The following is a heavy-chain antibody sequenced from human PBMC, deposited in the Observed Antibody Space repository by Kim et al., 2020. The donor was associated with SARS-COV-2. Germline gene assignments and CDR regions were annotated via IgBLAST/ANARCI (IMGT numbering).Heavy chain of an antibody. Sequence: GGSLRLSCAASGFTFSSYAMSWVRQAPGKGLEWVSAISGSGGSTYYADSVKGLFTISRDNSKNTLYLQINSLRAEDTAVYYCAKDIPYCGGDCYLFDYWGQGTLVTVSS. J-gene: IGHJ4*02. V-gene: IGHV3-23*01. CDR1: GFTFSSYA. CDR3: AKDIPYCGGDCYLFDY. D-gene: IGHD2-21*02. CDR2: ISGSGGST.